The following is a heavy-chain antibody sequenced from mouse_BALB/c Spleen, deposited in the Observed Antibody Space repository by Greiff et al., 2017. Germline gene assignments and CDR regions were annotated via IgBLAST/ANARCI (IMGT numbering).Heavy chain of an antibody. J-gene: IGHJ4*01. CDR3: TRARYGNYGFYAMDY. CDR2: IYPGSGST. D-gene: IGHD2-10*02. V-gene: IGHV1S22*01. CDR1: GYTFTSYW. Sequence: LQQPGSELVRPGASVKLSCKASGYTFTSYWMHWVKQRHGQGLEWIGNIYPGSGSTNYDEKFKSKGTLTVDTSSSTAYIHLSSLTSEDSAVYYCTRARYGNYGFYAMDYWGQGTSVTVSS.